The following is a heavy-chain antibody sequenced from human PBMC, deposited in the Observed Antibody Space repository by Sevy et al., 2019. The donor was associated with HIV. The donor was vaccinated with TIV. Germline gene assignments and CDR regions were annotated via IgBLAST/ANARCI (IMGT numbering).Heavy chain of an antibody. D-gene: IGHD3-10*01. CDR1: GGTFSSYA. V-gene: IGHV1-69*13. CDR2: IIPIFRTA. CDR3: ARDYYGSGSYRYYYYFDGMDI. Sequence: ASVKVSCKASGGTFSSYAISWVRQAPGQGLEWMGGIIPIFRTANYAQKFQGRVTITADESTSTAYMELSSLRSEDTAVYYCARDYYGSGSYRYYYYFDGMDIWGQGTTVTVSS. J-gene: IGHJ6*02.